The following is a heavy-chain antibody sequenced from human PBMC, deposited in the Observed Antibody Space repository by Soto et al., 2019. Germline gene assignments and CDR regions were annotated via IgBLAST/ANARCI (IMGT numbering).Heavy chain of an antibody. CDR1: GFTFRTYA. CDR2: IPYDGTNK. V-gene: IGHV3-30-3*01. D-gene: IGHD5-18*01. CDR3: ARDSQAGYSYGSLDF. Sequence: GSLRLSCAASGFTFRTYAMHWVRQAPGKGLEWVALIPYDGTNKYYADSVKGRITIPRDNSKHTLYLQMNSLRPGDTAVYYCARDSQAGYSYGSLDFWGQGTLVTVSS. J-gene: IGHJ4*02.